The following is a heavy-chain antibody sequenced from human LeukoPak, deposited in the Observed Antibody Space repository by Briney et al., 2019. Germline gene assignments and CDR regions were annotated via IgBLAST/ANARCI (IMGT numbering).Heavy chain of an antibody. CDR1: GYTFTDYY. J-gene: IGHJ4*02. V-gene: IGHV1-2*06. CDR3: ARQRSSGYPDY. CDR2: INPSSGGT. D-gene: IGHD3-22*01. Sequence: ASVKVSCKASGYTFTDYYMHWVRQAPGQGLEWMGRINPSSGGTIYAQIFQGRVTMTTDTSVSTAYMELSRLRSDDTAVYYCARQRSSGYPDYWGQGTLVTVSS.